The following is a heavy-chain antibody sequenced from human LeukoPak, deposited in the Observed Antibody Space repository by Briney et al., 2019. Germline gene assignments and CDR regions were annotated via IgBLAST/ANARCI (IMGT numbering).Heavy chain of an antibody. J-gene: IGHJ3*02. CDR2: IYYSGST. V-gene: IGHV4-59*08. D-gene: IGHD6-19*01. CDR1: GGSISSYY. CDR3: ARSDSSGWYFGAFDI. Sequence: PSETLSLTCTVSGGSISSYYWSWIRQPPGKGLEWIGYIYYSGSTNYNPSLKSRVTISVDTSKNQFSLKLSSVTAADTAVYYCARSDSSGWYFGAFDIWGQGTMVTVSS.